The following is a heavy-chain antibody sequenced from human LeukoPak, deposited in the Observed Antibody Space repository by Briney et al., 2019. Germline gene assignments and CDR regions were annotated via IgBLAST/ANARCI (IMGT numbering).Heavy chain of an antibody. CDR1: GYTFTSYD. D-gene: IGHD3-3*01. CDR2: MNPNSGNT. V-gene: IGHV1-8*03. Sequence: GASVKVSCKASGYTFTSYDINWVRQATGQGLEWMGWMNPNSGNTGYAQKFQGRVTITRNTSISTAYMELSSLRSEDTAVYYCARGLGAYYDFWSGPYGGWFDPWGQGTLVTVSS. CDR3: ARGLGAYYDFWSGPYGGWFDP. J-gene: IGHJ5*02.